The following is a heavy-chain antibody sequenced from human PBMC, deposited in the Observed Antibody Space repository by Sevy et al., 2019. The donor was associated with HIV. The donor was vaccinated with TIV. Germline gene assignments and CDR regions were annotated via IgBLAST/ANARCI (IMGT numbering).Heavy chain of an antibody. D-gene: IGHD5-18*01. CDR3: VRSRLLGYTAMIPDY. CDR1: GFTLGDYA. Sequence: GGSLRLSCTTSGFTLGDYAMSWVRQAPGKGLEWVGFMRSKAFAGTTDYAASVQGRFTISTDDSKATARLQMNSLRTEDTGVYYSVRSRLLGYTAMIPDYWGQGTLVTVSS. J-gene: IGHJ4*02. V-gene: IGHV3-49*04. CDR2: MRSKAFAGTT.